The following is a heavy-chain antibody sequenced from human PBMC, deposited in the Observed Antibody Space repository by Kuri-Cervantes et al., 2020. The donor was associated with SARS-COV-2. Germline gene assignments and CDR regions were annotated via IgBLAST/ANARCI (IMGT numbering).Heavy chain of an antibody. V-gene: IGHV3-23*01. D-gene: IGHD3-22*01. CDR3: AKDRWDYFDSSGQDGNWFDP. J-gene: IGHJ5*02. CDR2: ISGSGGST. CDR1: GFTFSSYA. Sequence: GVSLRLSCAASGFTFSSYAMSWVRQAPGKGLEWVSAISGSGGSTYYADSVKGRFTISRDNSKNTLYLQMNSLRAEDTAVYYCAKDRWDYFDSSGQDGNWFDPWGQGTLVTVSS.